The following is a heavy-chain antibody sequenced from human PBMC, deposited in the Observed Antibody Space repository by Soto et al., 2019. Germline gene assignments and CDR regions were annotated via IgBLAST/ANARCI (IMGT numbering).Heavy chain of an antibody. CDR2: INHTGAT. V-gene: IGHV4-34*01. J-gene: IGHJ5*02. Sequence: SEILSLACAVYAGSVNGYYWNLIRQPPGKGLEWIGEINHTGATHYNPSLKSRVTMSVDTCKNQFSLRLSSVTAAYTAIYYCATRITVFRVRIPRFEPWGQGTQVTLSS. CDR3: ATRITVFRVRIPRFEP. D-gene: IGHD3-9*01. CDR1: AGSVNGYY.